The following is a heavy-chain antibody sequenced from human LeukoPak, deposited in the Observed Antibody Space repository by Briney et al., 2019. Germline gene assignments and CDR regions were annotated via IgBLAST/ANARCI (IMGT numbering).Heavy chain of an antibody. D-gene: IGHD1-20*01. Sequence: ASVKVSCKASGGTFSSYAISWVRQAPGQGLEWIGGIIPIFGTANYAQKFQGRVTITTDESTSTAYMELSSLRSEDTAVYYCARGGIEDNFNFDPWGQGTLVTVYS. CDR3: ARGGIEDNFNFDP. CDR1: GGTFSSYA. V-gene: IGHV1-69*05. J-gene: IGHJ5*02. CDR2: IIPIFGTA.